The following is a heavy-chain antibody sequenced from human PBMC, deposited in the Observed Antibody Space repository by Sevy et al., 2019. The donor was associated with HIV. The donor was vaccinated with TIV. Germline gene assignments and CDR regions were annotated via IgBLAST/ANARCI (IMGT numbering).Heavy chain of an antibody. CDR2: IKQDGSEK. J-gene: IGHJ4*02. CDR1: GFTFSRYW. Sequence: GGSLRLSCAASGFTFSRYWMSWVRQAPGKGLEWEANIKQDGSEKYYVDSVKGRFTISRDNAKNSLYLQMNSLRAEDTAVYYCARLKDDSSGYTFGYWGQGTLVTVSS. CDR3: ARLKDDSSGYTFGY. V-gene: IGHV3-7*03. D-gene: IGHD3-22*01.